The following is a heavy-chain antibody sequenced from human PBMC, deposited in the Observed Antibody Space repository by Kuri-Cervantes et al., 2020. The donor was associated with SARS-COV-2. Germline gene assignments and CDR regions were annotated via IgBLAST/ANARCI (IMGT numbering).Heavy chain of an antibody. D-gene: IGHD7-27*01. Sequence: GGSLRLSCAASGFTFSNYAMNWVRQAPGKGLEWVSGISGSGGSTYHADSVKGRFTISRDNSKNTLYLQMNSLRAEDTAVYYCARDLRLGKSLDYWGQGTLVTVSS. CDR1: GFTFSNYA. CDR2: ISGSGGST. V-gene: IGHV3-23*01. CDR3: ARDLRLGKSLDY. J-gene: IGHJ4*02.